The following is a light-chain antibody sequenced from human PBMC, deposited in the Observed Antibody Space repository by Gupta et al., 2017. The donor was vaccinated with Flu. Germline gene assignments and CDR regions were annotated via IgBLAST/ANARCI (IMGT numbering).Light chain of an antibody. Sequence: SPGTLSLSPGERATLSCRASQSVSSTYLAWYQQKPGQAPRLLIYGASSRATGIPDRFSGSGSGTDFTLTISRLEPEDFAVYYCQQYGSSPYSFGQGTKLEIK. J-gene: IGKJ2*03. CDR3: QQYGSSPYS. CDR2: GAS. CDR1: QSVSSTY. V-gene: IGKV3-20*01.